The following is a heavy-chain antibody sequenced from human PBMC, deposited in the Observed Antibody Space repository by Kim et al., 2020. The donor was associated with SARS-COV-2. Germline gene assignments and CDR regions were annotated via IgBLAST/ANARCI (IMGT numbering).Heavy chain of an antibody. V-gene: IGHV4-31*03. J-gene: IGHJ5*02. CDR2: IYYSGST. D-gene: IGHD3-16*02. Sequence: SETLSLTCTVSGGSISSGGYYWSWIRQHPGKGLEWIGYIYYSGSTYYNPSLKSRVTISVDTSKNQFSLKLSSVTAADTAVHYCARALWGELSPWGQGTLVTVSS. CDR3: ARALWGELSP. CDR1: GGSISSGGYY.